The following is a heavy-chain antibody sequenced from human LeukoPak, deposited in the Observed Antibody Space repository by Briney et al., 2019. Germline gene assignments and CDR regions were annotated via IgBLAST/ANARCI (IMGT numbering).Heavy chain of an antibody. V-gene: IGHV3-21*01. Sequence: GESLRLSCAASGFIFSSYSMNWVRQAPGKGLEWVSSISNSGTFVYYADSLKGRFTISRDNAKNSLYLQINSLRAEDTALYYCARDLALPAGTASFDVWGQGTLVTVSS. CDR2: ISNSGTFV. J-gene: IGHJ4*02. CDR3: ARDLALPAGTASFDV. D-gene: IGHD6-19*01. CDR1: GFIFSSYS.